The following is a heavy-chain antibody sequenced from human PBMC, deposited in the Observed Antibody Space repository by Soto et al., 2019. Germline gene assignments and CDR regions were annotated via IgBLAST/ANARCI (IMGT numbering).Heavy chain of an antibody. CDR3: ARDRGSGWYLTYYYYGMDV. V-gene: IGHV1-2*02. D-gene: IGHD6-19*01. Sequence: XSVKVSCKASGYTFTCYYMYWVRQAPGQGLEWMGWINPNSGGTNYAQKFQGRVTMTRDTSISTAYMELSRLRSDDTAVYYCARDRGSGWYLTYYYYGMDVWGQGNTATVSS. CDR2: INPNSGGT. J-gene: IGHJ6*02. CDR1: GYTFTCYY.